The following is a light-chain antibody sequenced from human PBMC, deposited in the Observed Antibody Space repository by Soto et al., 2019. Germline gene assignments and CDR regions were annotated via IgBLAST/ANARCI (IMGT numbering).Light chain of an antibody. CDR1: SSDVGGYND. Sequence: QSALTQPAAVSGSPGQSITISCTGTSSDVGGYNDVSWYQQHPGKAPKLLIYDVSNRPSGVSNRFSGAKSGNTASLNISGLQPEDEADYYCSSYITSPTFVVFGGGTKLTVL. CDR2: DVS. V-gene: IGLV2-14*03. J-gene: IGLJ2*01. CDR3: SSYITSPTFVV.